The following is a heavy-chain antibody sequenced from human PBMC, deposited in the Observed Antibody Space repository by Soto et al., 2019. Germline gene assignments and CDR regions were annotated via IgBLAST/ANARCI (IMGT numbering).Heavy chain of an antibody. Sequence: GESLKISCNGSGYSFTIYCISLVLQMPGKGLEWMGRIDPSDSYTNYSPSFQGHVTISADKSISTAYLQWSSLKASDTAMYYCARHRYYDSSGYYEIDYWGQGTLVTVSS. D-gene: IGHD3-22*01. CDR3: ARHRYYDSSGYYEIDY. V-gene: IGHV5-10-1*01. J-gene: IGHJ4*02. CDR2: IDPSDSYT. CDR1: GYSFTIYC.